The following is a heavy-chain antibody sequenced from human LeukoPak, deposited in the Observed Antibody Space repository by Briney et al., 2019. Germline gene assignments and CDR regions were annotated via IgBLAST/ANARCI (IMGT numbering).Heavy chain of an antibody. Sequence: GGSLRLSCAASGFTFSSYWMSWVRQAPGKGLEWVANIKPDGSEKYYVDSVKGRFSISRDNAKNSLDLQMNSLRAEDTAVYYCARVRENDAFDIWGQGTTVIVSS. CDR2: IKPDGSEK. V-gene: IGHV3-7*04. CDR3: ARVRENDAFDI. J-gene: IGHJ3*02. CDR1: GFTFSSYW.